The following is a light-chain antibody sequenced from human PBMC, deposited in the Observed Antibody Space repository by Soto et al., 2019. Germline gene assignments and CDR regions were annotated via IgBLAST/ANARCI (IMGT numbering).Light chain of an antibody. Sequence: QPVLTQPSSLSASPGASVSLTCALRSGINVGTYRIHWYQQKPGSPPQFLLRYNSDSDKEQGSGVPSRFSGFKDASANAGILLISGLQSEDEADYYCMIWYSSAWVFGGGTKLTVL. CDR3: MIWYSSAWV. CDR2: YNSDSDK. V-gene: IGLV5-45*03. CDR1: SGINVGTYR. J-gene: IGLJ3*02.